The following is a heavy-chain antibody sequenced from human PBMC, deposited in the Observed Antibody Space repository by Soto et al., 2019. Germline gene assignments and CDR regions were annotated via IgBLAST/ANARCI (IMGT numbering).Heavy chain of an antibody. D-gene: IGHD2-21*01. CDR2: IYYSGST. CDR3: ARRGEETRAPFDY. V-gene: IGHV4-59*08. J-gene: IGHJ4*02. Sequence: QLQLQESGPGLVKPSETLSLTCTVSGGSISSYYLSWIRQPPGKGLEWIGYIYYSGSTNYNPSLKSRVIISVDTSKNQFFLKLSSVTAADTDVYYGARRGEETRAPFDYWGQGTLVTVSS. CDR1: GGSISSYY.